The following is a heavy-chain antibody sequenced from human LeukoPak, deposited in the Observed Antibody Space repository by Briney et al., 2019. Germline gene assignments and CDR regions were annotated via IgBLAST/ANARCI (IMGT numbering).Heavy chain of an antibody. V-gene: IGHV4-39*01. CDR3: ASDPYYDFWRGYHYDYYGMDV. Sequence: SETLSLTCTVSGGSISSSSYYWGWIRQPPGKGLEWLGSIYYSGSTYYNPSLKSRGTISVDTSKTQFSLKLSSVTAADTAVYYCASDPYYDFWRGYHYDYYGMDVWGQGTTVTVSS. J-gene: IGHJ6*02. D-gene: IGHD3-3*01. CDR2: IYYSGST. CDR1: GGSISSSSYY.